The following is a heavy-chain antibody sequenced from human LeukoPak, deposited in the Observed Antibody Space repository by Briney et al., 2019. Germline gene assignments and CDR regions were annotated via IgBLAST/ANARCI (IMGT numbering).Heavy chain of an antibody. Sequence: QSGRSLRLSCAASGFTFSSYATHWVRQAPGKGLEWVAVISYDGGYKYCADSVKGRFTISRDNSKNTLYLQINSMRVEDMAVYYCARGYCSSPSCWGFDYWGQGTLVTVSS. D-gene: IGHD2-2*01. CDR3: ARGYCSSPSCWGFDY. V-gene: IGHV3-30-3*01. CDR1: GFTFSSYA. CDR2: ISYDGGYK. J-gene: IGHJ4*02.